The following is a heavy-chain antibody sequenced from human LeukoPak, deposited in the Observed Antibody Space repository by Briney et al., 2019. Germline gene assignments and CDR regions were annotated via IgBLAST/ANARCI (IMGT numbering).Heavy chain of an antibody. J-gene: IGHJ3*02. CDR1: GFTFSNFE. CDR3: AKGGYCSGGTCYLFNAFDI. D-gene: IGHD2-15*01. CDR2: IHSSGTSM. Sequence: RGSLRLSCAASGFTFSNFEMNWVRQAPGKGLEWVSYIHSSGTSMYYADSVKGRFTISRDNAKNSLYLQMNSLRAEDTAVYYCAKGGYCSGGTCYLFNAFDIWGQGTMVPVSS. V-gene: IGHV3-48*03.